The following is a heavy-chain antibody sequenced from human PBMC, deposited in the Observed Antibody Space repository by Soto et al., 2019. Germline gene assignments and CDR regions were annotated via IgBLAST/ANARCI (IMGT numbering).Heavy chain of an antibody. V-gene: IGHV3-9*01. CDR1: GFTFDDYA. CDR3: AKALVGFGELSFDY. Sequence: VQLVESGGGLVQPGRSLRLSCAASGFTFDDYAMHWVRQAPGKGLEWVSGISWNSGSIGYADSVKGRFTISRDNAKNSLYLQMNSLRAEDTALYYCAKALVGFGELSFDYWGQGTLVTVSS. CDR2: ISWNSGSI. D-gene: IGHD3-10*01. J-gene: IGHJ4*02.